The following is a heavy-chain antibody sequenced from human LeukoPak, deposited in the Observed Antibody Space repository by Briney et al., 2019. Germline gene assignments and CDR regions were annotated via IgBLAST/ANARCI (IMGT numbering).Heavy chain of an antibody. CDR2: IRYDGSNK. Sequence: PGGSLRLSCAASGFTFSSYGMHWVRQAPGKGLEWVAFIRYDGSNKYYADSVKGRFTISRDNSKNTLYLQMNSLRAEDTAVYYCARGFREDVAAAPALDYWGQGTLVTVSS. CDR1: GFTFSSYG. V-gene: IGHV3-30*02. D-gene: IGHD6-13*01. J-gene: IGHJ4*02. CDR3: ARGFREDVAAAPALDY.